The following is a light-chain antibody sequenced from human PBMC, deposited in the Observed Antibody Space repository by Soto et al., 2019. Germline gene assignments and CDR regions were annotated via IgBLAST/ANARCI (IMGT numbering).Light chain of an antibody. CDR2: DAS. J-gene: IGKJ4*01. CDR1: QSVRSC. CDR3: QHRSNWPLT. V-gene: IGKV3-11*01. Sequence: EIVLTQSPATLSLSPGERATLSCRASQSVRSCLDWYQQKPGQAPRLLISDASNRATGIPARFSGSGSGTDFTLTISGLEPEDFALYYCQHRSNWPLTFGGGTMVEIK.